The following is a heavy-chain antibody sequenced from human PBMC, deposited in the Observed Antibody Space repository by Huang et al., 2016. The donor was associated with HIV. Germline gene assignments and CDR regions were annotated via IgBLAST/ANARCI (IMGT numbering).Heavy chain of an antibody. CDR2: SSSSCSTI. Sequence: QVQLVESGGGLVKPGGSLRRYCAASGFPFSAYYMSWIRQARGKGLGGVSYSSSSCSTIYYADSLKRRFTISRDNAKNSLYLQMNSLRAEDTAVYYCARDHSYGWFDYWGQGTLVTVSS. V-gene: IGHV3-11*01. J-gene: IGHJ4*02. CDR1: GFPFSAYY. CDR3: ARDHSYGWFDY. D-gene: IGHD5-18*01.